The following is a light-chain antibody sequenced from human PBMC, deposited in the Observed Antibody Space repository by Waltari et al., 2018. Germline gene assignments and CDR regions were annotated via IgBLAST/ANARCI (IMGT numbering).Light chain of an antibody. V-gene: IGKV1-39*01. CDR1: QRIDNY. CDR2: AAS. J-gene: IGKJ1*01. Sequence: DMQMTQLPSSLSASVGDRVTITCRASQRIDNYVHWYQQRPGKAPKLLIFAASRLQSGVPARFSGSGSGTEFTLSTSTLQPEDFATYFCQQSDSVPRTFGQGTRVEI. CDR3: QQSDSVPRT.